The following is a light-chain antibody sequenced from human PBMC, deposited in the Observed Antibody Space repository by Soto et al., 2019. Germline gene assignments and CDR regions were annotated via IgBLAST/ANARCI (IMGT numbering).Light chain of an antibody. J-gene: IGKJ1*01. Sequence: EIVLTQSRGTLSLSPGERATLSCRSSQSVSSSHLAWYQQKPGQAPRLLMYGTSSRATGIPDRFSGSGSGTDFTLTISSLEPEDFAVYYCQQYGSSPWTFGQGTKVDIK. V-gene: IGKV3-20*01. CDR1: QSVSSSH. CDR2: GTS. CDR3: QQYGSSPWT.